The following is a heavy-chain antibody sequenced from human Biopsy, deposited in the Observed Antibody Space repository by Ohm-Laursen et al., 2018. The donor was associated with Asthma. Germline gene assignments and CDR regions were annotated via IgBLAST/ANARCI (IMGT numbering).Heavy chain of an antibody. CDR2: VFWSGTT. CDR1: GDSITSGGCC. Sequence: SQTLSLTCTVSGDSITSGGCCWNWIRQSPGTGLEWIGFVFWSGTTHYNRSLERRLSISIDTTRNEFSMTLRSVTAADTAAYFCARVASYGDLYFGIDVWGPGTTVSVS. V-gene: IGHV4-30-4*08. CDR3: ARVASYGDLYFGIDV. D-gene: IGHD4-17*01. J-gene: IGHJ6*02.